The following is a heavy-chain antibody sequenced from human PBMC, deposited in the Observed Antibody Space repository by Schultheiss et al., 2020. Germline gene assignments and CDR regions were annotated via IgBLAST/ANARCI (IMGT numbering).Heavy chain of an antibody. J-gene: IGHJ1*01. CDR2: IFTSGST. V-gene: IGHV4-61*02. D-gene: IGHD3-16*01. CDR1: GGSITSGTYY. Sequence: SETLSLTCTVSGGSITSGTYYWSWIRQPAGKGLEWIGRIFTSGSTIYNPSLRSRLTISVDTSKNQFSLKLSSVTAADTAVYYCARTRSFAFQHWGQGTLVTVSS. CDR3: ARTRSFAFQH.